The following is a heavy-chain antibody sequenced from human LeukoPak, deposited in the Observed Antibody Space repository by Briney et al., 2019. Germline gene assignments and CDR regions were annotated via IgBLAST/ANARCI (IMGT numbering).Heavy chain of an antibody. V-gene: IGHV1-18*01. CDR2: ISAYNADT. J-gene: IGHJ4*02. CDR1: GYTFSSYG. Sequence: ASVKVSCKASGYTFSSYGISWVRQAPGQGLEWMGWISAYNADTNYAQKFQGRVTMTIDTSTTTGYMELRSLTSDDTAVYYCARDGPFDYWGQGTLVTVSS. CDR3: ARDGPFDY.